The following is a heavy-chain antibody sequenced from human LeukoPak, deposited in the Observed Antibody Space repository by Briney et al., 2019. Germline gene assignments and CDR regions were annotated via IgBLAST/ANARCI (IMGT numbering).Heavy chain of an antibody. CDR2: ISGSGGST. CDR1: GFTFSSYA. CDR3: ARAGPTYHYDSSGSLDV. V-gene: IGHV3-23*01. Sequence: GGSLRLSCAASGFTFSSYAMSWVRQAPGKGLEWVSAISGSGGSTYYADSVKGRFTISRDNAKNSLYLQMNSLRAEDTALYHCARAGPTYHYDSSGSLDVWGKGTTVTISS. J-gene: IGHJ6*04. D-gene: IGHD3-22*01.